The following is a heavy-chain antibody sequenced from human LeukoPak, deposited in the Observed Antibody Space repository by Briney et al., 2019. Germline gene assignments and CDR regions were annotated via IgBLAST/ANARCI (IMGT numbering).Heavy chain of an antibody. CDR3: ARDSLVSRISGSYYDY. V-gene: IGHV4-39*07. CDR1: GGSISSSSYY. Sequence: SETLSLTCTVSGGSISSSSYYWGWIRQPPGKGLEWIGSLDYSGSTYYNPSLKSRVTISVDTSKNQFSLKLSSVTAADTAVYYCARDSLVSRISGSYYDYWGQGTLVTVSS. J-gene: IGHJ4*02. CDR2: LDYSGST. D-gene: IGHD3-10*01.